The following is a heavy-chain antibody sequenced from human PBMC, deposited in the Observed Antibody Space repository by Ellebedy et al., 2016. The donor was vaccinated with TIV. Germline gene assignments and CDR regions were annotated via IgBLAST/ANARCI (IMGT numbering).Heavy chain of an antibody. CDR2: ISAYNGNT. CDR1: SYTFTSYG. V-gene: IGHV1-18*01. J-gene: IGHJ6*02. D-gene: IGHD3-10*01. Sequence: ASVKVSXKASSYTFTSYGISWVRQAPGQGLEWMGWISAYNGNTNSAQKLQARVTMTTDTSTSTAYMELRNLRSDDTAVYYCARSELLFYGLDVWGQGTTVTVSS. CDR3: ARSELLFYGLDV.